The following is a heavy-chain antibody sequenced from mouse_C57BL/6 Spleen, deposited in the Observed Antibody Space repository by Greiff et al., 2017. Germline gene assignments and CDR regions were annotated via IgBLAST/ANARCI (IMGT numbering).Heavy chain of an antibody. D-gene: IGHD1-1*01. CDR3: ARRDYYGSSALTFDY. J-gene: IGHJ2*01. Sequence: VQLQQSGAELVRPGTSVKVSCKASGYAFTNYLIEWVKQRPGQGLEWIGVINPRNGGTNYNEKFTGKAPLTADKSSSTAYMKLSSLTSEDSAVYVCARRDYYGSSALTFDYWGQGTTLTVSS. CDR1: GYAFTNYL. V-gene: IGHV1-54*01. CDR2: INPRNGGT.